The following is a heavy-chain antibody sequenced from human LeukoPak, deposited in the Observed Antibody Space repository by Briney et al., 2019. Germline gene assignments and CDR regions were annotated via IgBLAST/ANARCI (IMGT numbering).Heavy chain of an antibody. Sequence: ASVKVSCKASGYTFTSYHMHWVRQAPGQGLEWMGIINLSGGSTNYAQRFRGRVTMTRDTSTSTAYMELRSLRSDDTAVYYCARDGVAAPLPRNYFDYWGQGTLVTVSS. J-gene: IGHJ4*02. D-gene: IGHD6-6*01. CDR2: INLSGGST. CDR3: ARDGVAAPLPRNYFDY. V-gene: IGHV1-46*01. CDR1: GYTFTSYH.